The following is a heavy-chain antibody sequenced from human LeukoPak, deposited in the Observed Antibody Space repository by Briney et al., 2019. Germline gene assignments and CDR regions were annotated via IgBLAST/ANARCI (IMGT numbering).Heavy chain of an antibody. CDR1: GFTFSSFE. CDR2: ISWNSGSI. J-gene: IGHJ4*02. D-gene: IGHD4-11*01. V-gene: IGHV3-48*03. CDR3: ARGSYSKFDY. Sequence: GGSLRLSCAASGFTFSSFEMNWVRQAPGKGLEWVSGISWNSGSIGYADSVKGRFTISRDNAKNSLYLQMNSLRAEDTAVFYCARGSYSKFDYWGQGTLVTVSS.